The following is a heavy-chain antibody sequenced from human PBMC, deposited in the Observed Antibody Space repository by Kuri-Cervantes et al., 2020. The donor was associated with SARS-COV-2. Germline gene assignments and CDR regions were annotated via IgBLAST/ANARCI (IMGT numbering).Heavy chain of an antibody. J-gene: IGHJ4*02. CDR1: GFIFSDYY. CDR2: IGPSGTTK. V-gene: IGHV3-11*04. CDR3: ARAKVGTGYSSSWYSGVVPLA. D-gene: IGHD6-13*01. Sequence: GESLKISCTASGFIFSDYYMTWIRQAPGKGLEWVSNIGPSGTTKYYADSVKGRFTISRDNAKNSLYLQMNSLRAEDTAVYYCARAKVGTGYSSSWYSGVVPLAWGQGTLVTVSS.